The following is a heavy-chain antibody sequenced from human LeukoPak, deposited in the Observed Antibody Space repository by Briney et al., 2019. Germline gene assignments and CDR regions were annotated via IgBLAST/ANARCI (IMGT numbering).Heavy chain of an antibody. CDR2: INPNGGGT. CDR1: GYTFSGYY. CDR3: ARWVGYSSWFDP. Sequence: ASVRVSCKASGYTFSGYYMFWVRQAPGQGLEWMGWINPNGGGTNYAQKFQGRVTMSRDTSISTAYMELSRLTSDDTAVYYCARWVGYSSWFDPWGQGTLVTVSS. D-gene: IGHD2-15*01. V-gene: IGHV1-2*02. J-gene: IGHJ5*02.